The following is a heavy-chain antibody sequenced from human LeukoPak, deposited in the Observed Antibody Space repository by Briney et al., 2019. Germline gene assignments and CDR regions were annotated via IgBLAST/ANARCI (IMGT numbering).Heavy chain of an antibody. CDR2: IYTTEQT. CDR3: AKGEKTRPFGGVIDY. CDR1: GFTVSDNY. J-gene: IGHJ4*02. V-gene: IGHV3-53*01. D-gene: IGHD3-16*02. Sequence: GGSLRFSCVGSGFTVSDNYMNWVRQTPGKGLEWVSVIYTTEQTYYADSVKGRFTISRDNSKNTLYLQMNSLRAEDTAVYYCAKGEKTRPFGGVIDYWGQGTLVTVSS.